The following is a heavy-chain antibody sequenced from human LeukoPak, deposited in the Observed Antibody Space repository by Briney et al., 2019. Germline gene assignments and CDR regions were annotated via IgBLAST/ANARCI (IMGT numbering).Heavy chain of an antibody. Sequence: GGSLTLSCVPSAFFISDHFMKWVRQAPGKGLEWVSVIYRDGSTYYADSVKGRFTISRDNSKNTLYLQMNSLSAEDTAVYYCARDSSGTQVFDLWGPGTLVTVSS. CDR2: IYRDGST. CDR3: ARDSSGTQVFDL. V-gene: IGHV3-53*01. J-gene: IGHJ4*02. D-gene: IGHD6-19*01. CDR1: AFFISDHF.